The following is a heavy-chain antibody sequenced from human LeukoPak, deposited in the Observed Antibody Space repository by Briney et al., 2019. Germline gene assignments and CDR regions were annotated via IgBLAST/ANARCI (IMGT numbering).Heavy chain of an antibody. CDR1: GFTFSSYA. D-gene: IGHD3-10*01. CDR2: ISYDGSNK. Sequence: GGSLRLSCAASGFTFSSYAMHWVRQAPGKGLEWVAVISYDGSNKYYADSVKGRFTISRDNSKNTLYLQMNSLRAEDTAVYYCARDSPEYGSNYYYYYGMDVWGQGTTVTVSS. V-gene: IGHV3-30*04. CDR3: ARDSPEYGSNYYYYYGMDV. J-gene: IGHJ6*02.